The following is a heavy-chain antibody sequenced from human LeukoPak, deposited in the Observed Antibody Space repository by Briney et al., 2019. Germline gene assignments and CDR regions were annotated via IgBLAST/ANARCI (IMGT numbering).Heavy chain of an antibody. V-gene: IGHV3-23*01. CDR1: GFTFSSYA. CDR2: ISGSGGST. CDR3: AKATNTATGTPALAIDY. D-gene: IGHD6-13*01. J-gene: IGHJ4*02. Sequence: PGGSLRLSCAASGFTFSSYAMSWVRQAPGKGLEWVSAISGSGGSTYYADSVKGRFTISRDNAKNSLYLQMNSLRADDTAVYFCAKATNTATGTPALAIDYWGQGTLVTVSS.